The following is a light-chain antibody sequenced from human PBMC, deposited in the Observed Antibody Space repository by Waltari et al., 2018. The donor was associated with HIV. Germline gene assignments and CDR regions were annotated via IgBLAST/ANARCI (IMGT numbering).Light chain of an antibody. CDR3: SSFAGSNTEI. CDR2: EVS. V-gene: IGLV2-8*01. J-gene: IGLJ1*01. Sequence: QSALTQPAAASGSPGQSVPFSCTGHRSDVGGYAYVSWYQQHPDKAPKLLIYEVSNRPSGVPDRFSGSKSGNTASLTVSGLQAEDEADYYCSSFAGSNTEIFGGGTRVTVL. CDR1: RSDVGGYAY.